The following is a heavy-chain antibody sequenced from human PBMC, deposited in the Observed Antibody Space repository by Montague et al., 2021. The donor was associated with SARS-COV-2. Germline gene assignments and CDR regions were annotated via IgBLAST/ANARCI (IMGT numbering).Heavy chain of an antibody. CDR3: ATSADWGSTGRFDF. CDR2: VDPEDGKT. V-gene: IGHV1-24*01. D-gene: IGHD7-27*01. J-gene: IGHJ4*02. CDR1: GYSLTELP. Sequence: SVKVSCKVSGYSLTELPMHWVRQAHGKGLEWTGGVDPEDGKTIYAQNFQGRLTIAEDTSADTAYMELSSLRSDDTAVYYCATSADWGSTGRFDFWGQGTLVTVSS.